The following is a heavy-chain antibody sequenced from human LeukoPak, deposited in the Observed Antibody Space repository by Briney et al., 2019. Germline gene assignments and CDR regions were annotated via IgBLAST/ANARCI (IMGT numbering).Heavy chain of an antibody. Sequence: PSETLSLTCTVSGGSISSSSYYWGWIRQPPGKGLEWIGSIYCSGSTYYNPSLKSRVAISVDTSKNQFSLKLSSVTAADTAVYYCAYGSGGRWFDPWGQGTLVTVSS. CDR3: AYGSGGRWFDP. CDR1: GGSISSSSYY. CDR2: IYCSGST. J-gene: IGHJ5*02. D-gene: IGHD3-10*01. V-gene: IGHV4-39*01.